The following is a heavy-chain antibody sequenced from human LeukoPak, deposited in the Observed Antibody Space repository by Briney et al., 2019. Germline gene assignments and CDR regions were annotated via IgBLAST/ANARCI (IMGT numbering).Heavy chain of an antibody. CDR2: IIPIFGTA. V-gene: IGHV1-69*05. J-gene: IGHJ4*02. D-gene: IGHD5-12*01. Sequence: SVKVSCKASGGTFSSYATSWVRQAPGQGLEWMGGIIPIFGTANYAQKFQGRVTITTDESTSTAYMELSSLRSEDTAVYYCARSTRSYSGYDFPAYWGQGTLVTVSS. CDR3: ARSTRSYSGYDFPAY. CDR1: GGTFSSYA.